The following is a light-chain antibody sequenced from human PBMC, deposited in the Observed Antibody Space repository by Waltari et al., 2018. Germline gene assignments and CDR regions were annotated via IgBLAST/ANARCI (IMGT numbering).Light chain of an antibody. CDR3: QHYNNWPLT. J-gene: IGKJ4*01. V-gene: IGKV3-15*01. CDR1: QGVDSN. CDR2: GSS. Sequence: EIVMTQSPATLSVSPGERATLSCRASQGVDSNLAWDQQRPGQPPRLLIYGSSIRITGIPARFSGSGSGTEFTLTISSLQSEDFAVYYCQHYNNWPLTFGGGTKVEIK.